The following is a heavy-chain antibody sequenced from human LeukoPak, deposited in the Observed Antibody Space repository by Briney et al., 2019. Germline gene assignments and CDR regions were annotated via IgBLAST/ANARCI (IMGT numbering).Heavy chain of an antibody. D-gene: IGHD3-10*02. Sequence: ASVKVSCKASGYTLTDYYIHWVRQAPGQGLEWMGWINPNSGGTNYAQKFQGRVTMTRDTSISTAYMELSRLRSDDTAVYYCARGVRDYYYYMDVWGKGTTVTISS. CDR3: ARGVRDYYYYMDV. CDR2: INPNSGGT. CDR1: GYTLTDYY. J-gene: IGHJ6*03. V-gene: IGHV1-2*02.